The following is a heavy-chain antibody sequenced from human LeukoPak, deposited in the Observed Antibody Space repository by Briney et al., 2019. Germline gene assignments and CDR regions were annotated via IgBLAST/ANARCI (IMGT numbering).Heavy chain of an antibody. V-gene: IGHV3-7*01. CDR3: ARAYYSTSWFPH. J-gene: IGHJ5*02. Sequence: GGSLRLSCVASGFTFSNYWMSWVRQAPGKGLEWVGNIKHDGSEKYYVDSVKGRFTISRDNAKNSVYLHMNSLRAEDTAVYYCARAYYSTSWFPHWGQGALVTVSS. CDR2: IKHDGSEK. D-gene: IGHD3-10*01. CDR1: GFTFSNYW.